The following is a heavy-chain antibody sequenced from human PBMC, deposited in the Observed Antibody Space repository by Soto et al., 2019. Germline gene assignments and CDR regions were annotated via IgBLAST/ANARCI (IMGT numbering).Heavy chain of an antibody. CDR2: IIPIFGTA. Sequence: ASVKVSCKASGGTFSSYAISWVRQAPGQGLEWMGGIIPIFGTANYAQKFQGRVTITADESTSTAYMELSSLRSEDTAVYYCAREYYGSGSDFDYWGQGTLVTVSS. V-gene: IGHV1-69*13. J-gene: IGHJ4*02. CDR3: AREYYGSGSDFDY. D-gene: IGHD3-10*01. CDR1: GGTFSSYA.